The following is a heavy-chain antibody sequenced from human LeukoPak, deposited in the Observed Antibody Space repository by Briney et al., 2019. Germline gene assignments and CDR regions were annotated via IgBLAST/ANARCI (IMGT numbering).Heavy chain of an antibody. Sequence: ASVKVSCKASGYTFTSYDINWVRQAPGQGLEWMGGIIPIFGTANYAQKFQGRVTITTDESTSTAYMELSSLRSEDTAVYYCANQKNYDFWSGYPNWFDPWGQGTLVTVSS. CDR2: IIPIFGTA. CDR1: GYTFTSYD. D-gene: IGHD3-3*01. J-gene: IGHJ5*02. V-gene: IGHV1-69*05. CDR3: ANQKNYDFWSGYPNWFDP.